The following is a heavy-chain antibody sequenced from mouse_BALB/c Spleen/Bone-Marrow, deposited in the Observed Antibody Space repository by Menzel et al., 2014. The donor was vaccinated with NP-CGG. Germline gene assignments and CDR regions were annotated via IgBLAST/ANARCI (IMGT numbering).Heavy chain of an antibody. Sequence: DVQLQESGADLVKPGASVKLSCTASGFNIKDTYIHWVKQRPEQGLEWIGRVDPANGNTKYAPKFQGKATITADISSNTAYLRLSSLTSEDTAVYYCARRFGNSPRDSAMVNWGRGTSVTVSS. CDR2: VDPANGNT. J-gene: IGHJ4*01. CDR1: GFNIKDTY. V-gene: IGHV14-3*02. D-gene: IGHD2-1*01. CDR3: ARRFGNSPRDSAMVN.